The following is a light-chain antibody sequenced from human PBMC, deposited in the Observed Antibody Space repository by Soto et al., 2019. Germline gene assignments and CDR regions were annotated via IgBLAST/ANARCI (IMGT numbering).Light chain of an antibody. CDR3: QQFNVYPLT. J-gene: IGKJ4*01. Sequence: DIQLTQSPSFLSASVGDRVTITCRASQGIRDFLAWYQQKPGQPPKLLIYAASTLQTGVPTRFSGIASGTEFTLIISNLQHADFATYYCQQFNVYPLTFGGGTKVEIK. V-gene: IGKV1-9*01. CDR2: AAS. CDR1: QGIRDF.